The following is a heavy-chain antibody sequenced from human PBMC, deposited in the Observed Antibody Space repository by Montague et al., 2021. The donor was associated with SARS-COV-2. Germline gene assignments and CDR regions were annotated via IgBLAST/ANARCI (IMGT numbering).Heavy chain of an antibody. J-gene: IGHJ4*02. CDR3: VRVNYDILTDYYFLDY. V-gene: IGHV3-74*01. CDR1: GFTFGNYW. D-gene: IGHD3-9*01. Sequence: SLRLSCAAPGFTFGNYWMHWVRQAPGKGLVWVSRISTDGSTTTYADSVKGRFTISRDNAKNTLYLQMNSLRAEDTAVYYCVRVNYDILTDYYFLDYWGQGTLVTVSS. CDR2: ISTDGSTT.